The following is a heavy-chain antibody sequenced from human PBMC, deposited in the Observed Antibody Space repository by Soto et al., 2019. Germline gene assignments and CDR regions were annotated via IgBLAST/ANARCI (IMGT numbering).Heavy chain of an antibody. CDR3: ARGTVVTHFDY. V-gene: IGHV1-3*05. CDR1: GYTFTSYA. CDR2: INAGNGNT. Sequence: QVQLVQSGAEEKKPGASVKVSCKASGYTFTSYAMHWVRQAPGQRLEWMGWINAGNGNTKYSQKFQGRVTITRDTSASTAYTELGSLRSEDTAVYYWARGTVVTHFDYWGQGTLVTFSS. D-gene: IGHD2-15*01. J-gene: IGHJ4*02.